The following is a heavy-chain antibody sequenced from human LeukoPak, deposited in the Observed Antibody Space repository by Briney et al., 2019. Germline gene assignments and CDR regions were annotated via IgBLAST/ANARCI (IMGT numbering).Heavy chain of an antibody. V-gene: IGHV4-34*01. Sequence: PSETLSLTCAVYGGSFSGYYWSWIRQPPGKGLEWIGEINHSGSTNYNPSLKSRVTISVDTSKNQFSLKLSSVTAADTVVYYCARISTVTTSFDYWGQGTLVTVSS. CDR3: ARISTVTTSFDY. CDR2: INHSGST. J-gene: IGHJ4*02. D-gene: IGHD4-17*01. CDR1: GGSFSGYY.